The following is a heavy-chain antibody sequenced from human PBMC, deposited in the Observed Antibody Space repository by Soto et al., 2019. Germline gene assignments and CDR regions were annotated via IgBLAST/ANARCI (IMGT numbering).Heavy chain of an antibody. CDR3: ARRVYRYILVVPAAGGPEGYNWCTP. CDR1: GGTFSSYA. Sequence: SVKVSCKASGGTFSSYAISWVRQAPGQGLEWMGGIIPIFGTANYAQKFQGRVTITADESTSTAYMELSSLRSEDTAVYYCARRVYRYILVVPAAGGPEGYNWCTPWGQGTRVPVSS. J-gene: IGHJ5*02. D-gene: IGHD2-2*01. V-gene: IGHV1-69*13. CDR2: IIPIFGTA.